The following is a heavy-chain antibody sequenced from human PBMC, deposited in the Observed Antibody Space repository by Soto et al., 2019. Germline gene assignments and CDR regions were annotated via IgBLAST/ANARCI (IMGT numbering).Heavy chain of an antibody. J-gene: IGHJ5*02. CDR2: INHSGST. D-gene: IGHD3-9*01. V-gene: IGHV4-34*01. Sequence: QVQLQQWGAGLLKPSETLSLTCAVYGGSFSGYYWSWIRQPPGKGLEWIGEINHSGSTNYNPSLTSRVTITLDTSKNQFSLKLGSVTAADTAVYYCARAGVYDRVSFAHWGQGTLVTVSS. CDR3: ARAGVYDRVSFAH. CDR1: GGSFSGYY.